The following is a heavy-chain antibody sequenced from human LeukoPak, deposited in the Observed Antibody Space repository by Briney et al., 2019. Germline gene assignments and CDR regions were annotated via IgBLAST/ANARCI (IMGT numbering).Heavy chain of an antibody. CDR3: VSGTLTRNAFDI. V-gene: IGHV4-38-2*01. CDR2: IYYSRYS. D-gene: IGHD1-26*01. CDR1: GYSISNGYY. J-gene: IGHJ3*02. Sequence: SETLSPTCGVSGYSISNGYYWGWIRQPPGKGLEWIGTIYYSRYSYYNPSLKSRLTISVDTSKNHFSLRLSSVTAADTAIYYCVSGTLTRNAFDIWGQGTMVTVSS.